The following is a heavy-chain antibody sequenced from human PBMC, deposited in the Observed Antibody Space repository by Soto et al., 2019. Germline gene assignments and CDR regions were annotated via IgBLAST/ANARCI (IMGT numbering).Heavy chain of an antibody. CDR2: IYYSGST. V-gene: IGHV4-59*01. D-gene: IGHD3-10*01. CDR1: GGYISSYY. CDR3: ARAPRGNYGYPSYFDY. Sequence: QVQLQESGPGLVKPSETLSLTCTVSGGYISSYYWSWNRQPPGKGLEWIGYIYYSGSTNYNPSLKSRVTISVDTSKNQFSLKLSSVTAADTAVYYCARAPRGNYGYPSYFDYWGQGTLVTVSS. J-gene: IGHJ4*02.